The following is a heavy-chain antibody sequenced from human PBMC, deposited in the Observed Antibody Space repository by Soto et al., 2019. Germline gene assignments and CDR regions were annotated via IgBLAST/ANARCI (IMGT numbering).Heavy chain of an antibody. CDR1: GFSLSTSGVG. D-gene: IGHD3-22*01. Sequence: SCPTLVNPTQTLTLTCSFSGFSLSTSGVGVGWIRQPPGKALEWLVLLYWNEDKRYSPSLESRLTVTKDTSKNQVVLTMTNVDPVDTATYYCAHRDYYNSSGYAPFDSWGQGTLVTVSS. J-gene: IGHJ4*02. CDR3: AHRDYYNSSGYAPFDS. V-gene: IGHV2-5*01. CDR2: LYWNEDK.